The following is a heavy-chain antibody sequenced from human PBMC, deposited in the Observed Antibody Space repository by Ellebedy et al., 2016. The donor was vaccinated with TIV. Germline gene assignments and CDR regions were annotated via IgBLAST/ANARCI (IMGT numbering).Heavy chain of an antibody. D-gene: IGHD6-19*01. J-gene: IGHJ5*02. CDR1: GYTFTSYV. CDR3: ARDSTSGASASIRFDP. V-gene: IGHV1-18*04. CDR2: SSDYSGNT. Sequence: AASVKVSCKASGYTFTSYVISWVRQAPGQGLEGMGLSSDYSGNTNYAQTLQGRVTLTTDTSTSTAYMALRSLRSDDTAVYYCARDSTSGASASIRFDPWGQGTLVIVSS.